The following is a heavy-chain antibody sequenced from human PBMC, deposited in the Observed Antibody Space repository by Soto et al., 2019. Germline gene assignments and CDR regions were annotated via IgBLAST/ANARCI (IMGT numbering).Heavy chain of an antibody. CDR1: GYSFTSYW. CDR2: IDPSDSYT. V-gene: IGHV5-10-1*01. J-gene: IGHJ6*02. Sequence: PGESLKTSCKGSGYSFTSYWISWVRQMPGKGLEWMGRIDPSDSYTNYSPSFQGHVTISADKSISTAYLQWSSLKASDTAMYYCARQTSRSYYYYGMDVWGQGTTVTVSS. D-gene: IGHD4-17*01. CDR3: ARQTSRSYYYYGMDV.